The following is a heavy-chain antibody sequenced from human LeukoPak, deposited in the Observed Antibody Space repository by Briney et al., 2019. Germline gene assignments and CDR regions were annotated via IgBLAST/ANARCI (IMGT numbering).Heavy chain of an antibody. CDR1: VYTFITYY. CDR2: INPSGASA. J-gene: IGHJ4*02. V-gene: IGHV1-46*01. CDR3: ARAVDYGDYELGY. D-gene: IGHD4-17*01. Sequence: ASVTVSCKASVYTFITYYIHWVRQAPGQGLEWMGIINPSGASASYAQKFRGRVNMTRDTSTSTVYMELSSLRTEDTAVYYCARAVDYGDYELGYWGQGTLVTVSS.